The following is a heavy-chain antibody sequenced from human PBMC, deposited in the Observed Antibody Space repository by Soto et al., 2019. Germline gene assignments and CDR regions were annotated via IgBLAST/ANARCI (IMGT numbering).Heavy chain of an antibody. V-gene: IGHV2-5*02. CDR2: IYWDDDK. Sequence: QITLKESGPTLVKPTQTLTLTCTFSGFSLSTNGVGVGWIRQPPGKALEWLALIYWDDDKRYRPSLKSRLTITKGTSIDQVVLTMTNMDPVDTATYFCAHRRVEVNGAGPYFDHWGQGTLGTVAS. D-gene: IGHD1-1*01. CDR3: AHRRVEVNGAGPYFDH. J-gene: IGHJ4*02. CDR1: GFSLSTNGVG.